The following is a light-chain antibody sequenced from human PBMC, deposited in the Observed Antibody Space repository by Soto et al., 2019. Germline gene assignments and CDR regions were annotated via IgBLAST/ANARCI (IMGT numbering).Light chain of an antibody. Sequence: EIVLTQAPGTMSLSPGERATLSCRASQSVSRSYLAWYQHKPGQAPRLLIYGASRRTTGIPDRFSGTGSGTDFTLNISRVEREDFAVYYCQQYGSSPPLSLGGGTKVE. CDR1: QSVSRSY. V-gene: IGKV3-20*01. CDR2: GAS. CDR3: QQYGSSPPLS. J-gene: IGKJ4*01.